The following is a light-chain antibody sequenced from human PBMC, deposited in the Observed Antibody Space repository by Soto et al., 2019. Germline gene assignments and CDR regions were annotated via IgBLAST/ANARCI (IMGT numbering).Light chain of an antibody. Sequence: EIVLPQSPATLSLSPGEIATLSCRASQRVISSYLAWYQQKPGQAPSLLIYGASSRATGIPDSFSVSGSWTDFTLPISRLDPEVCPLSYCLQYGRSPLTFGQGTKVEIK. CDR1: QRVISSY. CDR2: GAS. V-gene: IGKV3-20*01. J-gene: IGKJ1*01. CDR3: LQYGRSPLT.